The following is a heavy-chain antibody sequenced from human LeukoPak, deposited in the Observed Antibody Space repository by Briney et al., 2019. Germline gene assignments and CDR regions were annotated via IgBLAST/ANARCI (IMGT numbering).Heavy chain of an antibody. CDR1: GFTFSSYG. J-gene: IGHJ4*02. V-gene: IGHV3-30*18. Sequence: GRSLRLSCAASGFTFSSYGMHWVRQAPGKGLEWVALISYDGSNKYYADSVKGRFTISRDNSKNTLYLQMNSLRAEDTAVYYRAKEKELTTILDYWGQGTLVTVSS. D-gene: IGHD1-1*01. CDR3: AKEKELTTILDY. CDR2: ISYDGSNK.